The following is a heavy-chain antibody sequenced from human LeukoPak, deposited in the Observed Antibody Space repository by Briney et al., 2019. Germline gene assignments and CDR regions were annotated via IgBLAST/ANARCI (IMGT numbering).Heavy chain of an antibody. D-gene: IGHD2-2*01. CDR1: GFTFGDYY. J-gene: IGHJ6*02. V-gene: IGHV3-11*01. Sequence: GGSLRLSCAASGFTFGDYYMSWIRQAPGKGLEWVSYISSSGSTIYYADSVKGRFTISRDNAKNSLYLQMNSLRAEDTAVYYCARSQYCSSTSCFYYYGMDVWGQGTTVTVSS. CDR3: ARSQYCSSTSCFYYYGMDV. CDR2: ISSSGSTI.